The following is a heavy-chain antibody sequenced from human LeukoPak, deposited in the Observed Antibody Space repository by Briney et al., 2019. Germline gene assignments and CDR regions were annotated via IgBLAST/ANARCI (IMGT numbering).Heavy chain of an antibody. D-gene: IGHD3-22*01. V-gene: IGHV4-59*08. J-gene: IGHJ4*02. Sequence: SETLSLTCSVSGGSISGYYWSWIRQPPGKGLEWIGHIFYSGSTNYNPSLKSQVTISLDTSKNQFSLKLSSVTAADTAVYYCARTRHYYDSSGYYYFDYWGQGTLVTVSS. CDR2: IFYSGST. CDR3: ARTRHYYDSSGYYYFDY. CDR1: GGSISGYY.